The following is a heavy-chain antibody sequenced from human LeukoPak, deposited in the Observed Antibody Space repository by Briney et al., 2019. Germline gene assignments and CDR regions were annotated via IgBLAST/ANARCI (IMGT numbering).Heavy chain of an antibody. CDR3: ARCTASCYASYFDF. J-gene: IGHJ3*01. V-gene: IGHV3-23*01. CDR2: FNGGGDAT. CDR1: VFTFNKNA. Sequence: GGSLRLSRAPSVFTFNKNAMSWVCAAPEGGQECVLGFNGGGDATEYEDSVKGRVTISRDNSKDKLYLQMNSLRPDDTAVYYCARCTASCYASYFDFWGQGTLLTVSS. D-gene: IGHD2-2*01.